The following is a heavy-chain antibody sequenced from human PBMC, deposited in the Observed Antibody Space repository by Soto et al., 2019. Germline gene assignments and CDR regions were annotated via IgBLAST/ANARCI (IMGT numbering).Heavy chain of an antibody. J-gene: IGHJ4*02. CDR1: GFTSSTYA. CDR3: LRNFYDSSGFYSTFDY. V-gene: IGHV3-23*01. Sequence: VQLSESGGGLVHPGGSLRLSCAVSGFTSSTYAMSWVRQAPGKGLEWVSTISASGRSTLYADSVKGRFTISRDNSQNTLFLQMNSLRAEDTAVYYCLRNFYDSSGFYSTFDYWGQGTLVTVSA. CDR2: ISASGRST. D-gene: IGHD3-22*01.